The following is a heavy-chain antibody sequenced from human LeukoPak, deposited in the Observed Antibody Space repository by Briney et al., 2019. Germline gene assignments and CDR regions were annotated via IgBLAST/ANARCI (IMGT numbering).Heavy chain of an antibody. D-gene: IGHD2-2*01. CDR3: AREYASGTFD. V-gene: IGHV3-23*01. CDR2: IDGSGDKT. Sequence: GGPLRLSCITSGFTFSAYAMTWLRQAPGQGLEWISSIDGSGDKTYYADSVKVRFTISRDNSKNTLYLQMNSLRAEDTAVYFCAREYASGTFDWGQGTLVTVSS. CDR1: GFTFSAYA. J-gene: IGHJ4*02.